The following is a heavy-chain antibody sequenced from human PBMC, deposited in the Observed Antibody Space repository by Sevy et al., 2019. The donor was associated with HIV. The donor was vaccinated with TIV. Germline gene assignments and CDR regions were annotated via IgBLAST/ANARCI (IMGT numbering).Heavy chain of an antibody. CDR1: GFTFSSYW. Sequence: GGSLRLSCAASGFTFSSYWMSWVRQAPGKGLEWVANIKQDGSEKYYVDSVKGRFTISRDNAKNSLYLQMNSLRAEDTAVYYCARGGGYSYVRGYYYYGMDVWGHGTTVTVSS. CDR3: ARGGGYSYVRGYYYYGMDV. J-gene: IGHJ6*02. CDR2: IKQDGSEK. D-gene: IGHD5-18*01. V-gene: IGHV3-7*01.